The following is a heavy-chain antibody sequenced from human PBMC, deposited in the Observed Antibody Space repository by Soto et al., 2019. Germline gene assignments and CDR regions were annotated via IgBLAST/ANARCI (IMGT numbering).Heavy chain of an antibody. CDR2: IYYSGST. J-gene: IGHJ6*02. CDR3: ARERNYDSSGYSYYYGMDV. CDR1: GGSISSGGYY. Sequence: QVQLQESGPGLVKPSQTLSLTCTVSGGSISSGGYYWSWIRQHPGKGLEWIGYIYYSGSTYYNPSLKMRVTLSVDTSKNQFSLKLSSVTAADTAVYYCARERNYDSSGYSYYYGMDVWGQGTTVTVSS. V-gene: IGHV4-31*03. D-gene: IGHD3-22*01.